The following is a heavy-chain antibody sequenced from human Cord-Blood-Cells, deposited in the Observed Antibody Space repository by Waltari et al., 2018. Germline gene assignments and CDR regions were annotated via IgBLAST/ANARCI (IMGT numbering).Heavy chain of an antibody. CDR2: IWYDGSNK. D-gene: IGHD1-1*01. V-gene: IGHV3-33*01. Sequence: QVQLVESGGGVVKPGRSLRLSCAASGFTFSSYGMHWVRQAPGKGLEWVAVIWYDGSNKYYADSVKGRFTISRDNSKNTLYLQMNSLRAEDTAVYYCARDLELAYYFDYWGQGTLVTVSS. J-gene: IGHJ4*02. CDR1: GFTFSSYG. CDR3: ARDLELAYYFDY.